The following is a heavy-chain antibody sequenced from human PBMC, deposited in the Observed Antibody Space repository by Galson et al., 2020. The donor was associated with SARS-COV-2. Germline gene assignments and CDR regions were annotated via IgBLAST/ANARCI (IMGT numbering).Heavy chain of an antibody. CDR1: GFTFDSYR. CDR2: ISSDSSYK. V-gene: IGHV3-21*04. D-gene: IGHD1-26*01. J-gene: IGHJ4*02. CDR3: AREAKDWELNSKRREHMHLDS. Sequence: KIGESLKISCVASGFTFDSYRMNWVRQAPGKGLEWVSSISSDSSYKYYADSLKGRFTISRDNAKNSLFLQMNSLRAEDTAAYYCAREAKDWELNSKRREHMHLDSWGQGTLVTVSS.